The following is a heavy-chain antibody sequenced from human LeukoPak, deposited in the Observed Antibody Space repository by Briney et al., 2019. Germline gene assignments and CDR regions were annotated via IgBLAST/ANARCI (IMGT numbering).Heavy chain of an antibody. J-gene: IGHJ4*02. D-gene: IGHD6-19*01. V-gene: IGHV3-48*04. CDR1: GFTFSSYA. Sequence: GGSLRLSCAASGFTFSSYAMSWVRQAPGKGLEWVSYISSSGSTIYYADSVKGRFTISRDNAKNSLYLQMNSLRAEDTAVYYCAKLGYSSGWFLRYYSDYWGQGTLVTVSS. CDR3: AKLGYSSGWFLRYYSDY. CDR2: ISSSGSTI.